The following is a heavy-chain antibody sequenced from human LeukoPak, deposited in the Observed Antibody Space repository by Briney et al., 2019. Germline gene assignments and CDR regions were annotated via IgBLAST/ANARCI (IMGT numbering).Heavy chain of an antibody. D-gene: IGHD3-9*01. CDR2: ISGSGEST. CDR3: AKEASADYDILTGYYVGALDY. Sequence: GGSLRLSCAASGFSFVNHWMSWVRQAPGQGLEWVSSISGSGESTFYANSVKGHFTISRDNSKNTLYLQMNSLRAEDTAVYYCAKEASADYDILTGYYVGALDYWGQGTLVTVSS. CDR1: GFSFVNHW. J-gene: IGHJ4*02. V-gene: IGHV3-23*01.